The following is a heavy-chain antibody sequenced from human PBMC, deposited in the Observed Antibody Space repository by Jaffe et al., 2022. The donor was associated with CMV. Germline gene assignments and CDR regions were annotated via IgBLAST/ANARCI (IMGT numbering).Heavy chain of an antibody. D-gene: IGHD3-22*01. Sequence: QVQLQESGPGLVKPSETLSLTCTVSGGSVSSGSYYWSWIRQPPGKGLEWIGYIYYSGSTNYNPSLKSRVTISVDTSKNQFSLKLSSVTAADTAVYYCARKTEEIVGDSPFDYWGQGTLVTVSS. J-gene: IGHJ4*02. CDR2: IYYSGST. CDR3: ARKTEEIVGDSPFDY. V-gene: IGHV4-61*01. CDR1: GGSVSSGSYY.